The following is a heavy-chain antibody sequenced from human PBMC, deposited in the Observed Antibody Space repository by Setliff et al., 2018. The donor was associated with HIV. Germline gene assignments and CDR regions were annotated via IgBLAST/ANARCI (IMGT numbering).Heavy chain of an antibody. CDR1: GGSISNHY. J-gene: IGHJ6*03. CDR2: MHYSGST. V-gene: IGHV4-59*11. Sequence: SETLSLTCTVSGGSISNHYWGWIRQPPGKGLEFIGNMHYSGSTDYNPSIKSRVTMSVDMSKNQLSLKVTSVTAADTAVYYCGRFQAWQLVRGYYYYLDVWGRGATVTVSS. D-gene: IGHD6-6*01. CDR3: GRFQAWQLVRGYYYYLDV.